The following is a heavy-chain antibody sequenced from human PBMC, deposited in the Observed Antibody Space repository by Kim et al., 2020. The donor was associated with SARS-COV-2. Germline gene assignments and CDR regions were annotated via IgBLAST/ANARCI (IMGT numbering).Heavy chain of an antibody. J-gene: IGHJ5*02. CDR2: INAGNGNT. CDR3: ARGSMVRGVFDP. V-gene: IGHV1-3*01. CDR1: GYTFNNYA. Sequence: ASVKVSCMASGYTFNNYAMHWVRQAPGQRLEWMGWINAGNGNTKYSQKFQGRVTITRDTSASTAYMELSSLRSEDTAVYYCARGSMVRGVFDPWGQGTLVTVSS. D-gene: IGHD3-10*01.